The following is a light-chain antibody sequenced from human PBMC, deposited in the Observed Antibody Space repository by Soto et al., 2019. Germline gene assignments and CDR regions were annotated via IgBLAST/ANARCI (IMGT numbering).Light chain of an antibody. V-gene: IGKV3-20*01. J-gene: IGKJ1*01. CDR1: QSVSNNY. CDR2: GAS. CDR3: QQYNGYWT. Sequence: EIVLTQSPGTLSLSPGERATLSCRASQSVSNNYLAWYQQKPGQAPRLLIYGASNRATGIPDRFSGSGSGTDFTLTISRLEPEDFATYYCQQYNGYWTFGQGTKVDIK.